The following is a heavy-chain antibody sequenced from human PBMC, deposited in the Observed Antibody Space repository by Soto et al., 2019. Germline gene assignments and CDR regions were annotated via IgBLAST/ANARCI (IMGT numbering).Heavy chain of an antibody. CDR1: GGSFSGYY. CDR3: AREGYSTIFGVSYYYYYMDV. Sequence: ASETLSLTCAVYGGSFSGYYWSWIRQPPGKGLEWIGEINHSGSTNYNPSLKSRVTISVDTSKNQFSLKLSSVTAADTAVYYCAREGYSTIFGVSYYYYYMDVWGKGTTVTVSS. J-gene: IGHJ6*03. D-gene: IGHD3-3*01. V-gene: IGHV4-34*01. CDR2: INHSGST.